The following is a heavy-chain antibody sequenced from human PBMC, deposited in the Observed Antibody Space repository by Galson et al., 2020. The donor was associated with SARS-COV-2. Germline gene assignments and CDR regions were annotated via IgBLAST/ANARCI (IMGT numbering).Heavy chain of an antibody. CDR2: IWYDGSHK. J-gene: IGHJ4*02. V-gene: IGHV3-33*01. Sequence: GESLKISCAASGFTFSSYGIHWVRQAPGKGLEWVAVIWYDGSHKYYADSVKGRFTIPRDDSKNTMYLQMNSLRAEDTAVYYCARDLYGSGKYVDYWGQGTLVTVSS. D-gene: IGHD3-10*01. CDR3: ARDLYGSGKYVDY. CDR1: GFTFSSYG.